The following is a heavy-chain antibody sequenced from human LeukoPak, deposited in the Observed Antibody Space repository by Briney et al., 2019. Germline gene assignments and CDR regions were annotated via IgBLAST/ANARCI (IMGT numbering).Heavy chain of an antibody. CDR2: IYYSGST. CDR1: GGSISSYY. CDR3: ARHSGSQPHYFDY. D-gene: IGHD1-26*01. V-gene: IGHV4-59*08. Sequence: SETLSLTCTVSGGSISSYYWSWIRQPPGKGLEWIGYIYYSGSTNYNPSLKSRVAISVDTSKNQFSLKLSSVTAADTAVYYCARHSGSQPHYFDYWGQGTLGTVSS. J-gene: IGHJ4*02.